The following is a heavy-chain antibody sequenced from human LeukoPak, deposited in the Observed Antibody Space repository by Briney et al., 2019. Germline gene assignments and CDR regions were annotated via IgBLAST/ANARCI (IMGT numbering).Heavy chain of an antibody. CDR2: IYSGGST. D-gene: IGHD3-22*01. V-gene: IGHV3-66*01. Sequence: GGSLRLSCAASGFTFSSYSMSWVRQAPGKGLEWASVIYSGGSTYYADSVKGRFTISRDNSKNTLYLQMNSLRAEDTAVYYCLVITSPGDDYWGQGTLVTVSS. J-gene: IGHJ4*02. CDR3: LVITSPGDDY. CDR1: GFTFSSYS.